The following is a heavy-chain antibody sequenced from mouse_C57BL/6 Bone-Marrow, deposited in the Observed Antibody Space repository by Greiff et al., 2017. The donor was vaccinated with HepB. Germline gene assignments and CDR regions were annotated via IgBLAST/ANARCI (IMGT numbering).Heavy chain of an antibody. J-gene: IGHJ2*01. V-gene: IGHV1-59*01. Sequence: VQLQQSGAELVRPGTSVKLSCKASGYTFTSYWMHWVKQRPGQGLEWIGVIDPSDSYTNYNQKFKGKATLTVDTSSSTAYMQLSSLTSEDSAVYYCARSFYYYGSRAFDYWGQGTTLTVSS. CDR1: GYTFTSYW. CDR2: IDPSDSYT. D-gene: IGHD1-1*01. CDR3: ARSFYYYGSRAFDY.